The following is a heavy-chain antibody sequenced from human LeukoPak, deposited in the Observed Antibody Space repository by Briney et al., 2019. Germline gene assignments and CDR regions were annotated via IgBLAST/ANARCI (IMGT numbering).Heavy chain of an antibody. CDR3: ARDGETVYYDILTGYQSSSYYGMDV. Sequence: QPGGSLRLSCAASGFTFSSYWMSWVRQAPGKGLEWVANIKQDGSEKYYVDSVKGRFTISRDNAKDSLYLQMNSLRAEDTAVYYCARDGETVYYDILTGYQSSSYYGMDVWGQGTTVTVSS. CDR2: IKQDGSEK. D-gene: IGHD3-9*01. CDR1: GFTFSSYW. V-gene: IGHV3-7*01. J-gene: IGHJ6*02.